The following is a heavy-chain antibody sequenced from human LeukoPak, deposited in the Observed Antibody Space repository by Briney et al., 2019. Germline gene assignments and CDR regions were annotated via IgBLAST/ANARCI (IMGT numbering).Heavy chain of an antibody. CDR1: GFTVSSNY. CDR2: IYGGGST. D-gene: IGHD4/OR15-4a*01. J-gene: IGHJ4*02. V-gene: IGHV3-66*01. CDR3: AREVRGTYLDY. Sequence: GGSLRLSCAASGFTVSSNYMSWVRQAPGKGLEWVSVIYGGGSTYYADSVKGRFSISRDNAKNSLYLQMNSLRDEDTAVYYCAREVRGTYLDYWGQGTLVTVSS.